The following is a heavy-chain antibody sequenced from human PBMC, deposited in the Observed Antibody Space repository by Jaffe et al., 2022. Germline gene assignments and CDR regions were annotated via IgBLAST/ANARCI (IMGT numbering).Heavy chain of an antibody. Sequence: EVQLVESGGGLVQPGGSLRLSCAASGFTFSSYEMNWVRQAPGKGLEWVSYISSSGSTIYYADSVKGRFTISRDNAKNSLYLQMNSLRAEDTAVYYCAIGYSSSYDAFDIWGQGTMVTVSS. V-gene: IGHV3-48*03. D-gene: IGHD6-13*01. CDR2: ISSSGSTI. J-gene: IGHJ3*02. CDR3: AIGYSSSYDAFDI. CDR1: GFTFSSYE.